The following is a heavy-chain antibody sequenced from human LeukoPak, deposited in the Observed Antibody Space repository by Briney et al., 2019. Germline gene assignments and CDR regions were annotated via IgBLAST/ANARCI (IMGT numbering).Heavy chain of an antibody. CDR3: ARDRNRAGMDV. V-gene: IGHV3-21*01. CDR1: GFTFSSYS. CDR2: ISSSSSYI. Sequence: GGSLRLSCAASGFTFSSYSMTWVRQAPGKGLEWVSSISSSSSYIYYADSVKGRFTISRDNAKNSLYLQMNSLRAEDTAVYYCARDRNRAGMDVWGQGTTVTVPS. J-gene: IGHJ6*02.